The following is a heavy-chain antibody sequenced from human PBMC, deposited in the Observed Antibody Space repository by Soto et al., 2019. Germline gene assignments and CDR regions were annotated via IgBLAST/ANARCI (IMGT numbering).Heavy chain of an antibody. Sequence: QLQLQESGPGLVKPSETLSLTCTVSGGSISSSSYYWGWIRQPPGKGLEWIGTIYYSGGTYDNPSLKSRVTIPVDTYKNQFSLKLSSVPAADTAVYYCARPLYYYGSGSYPWFDPWGQGTMVTVSS. D-gene: IGHD3-10*01. J-gene: IGHJ5*02. CDR1: GGSISSSSYY. CDR2: IYYSGGT. CDR3: ARPLYYYGSGSYPWFDP. V-gene: IGHV4-39*01.